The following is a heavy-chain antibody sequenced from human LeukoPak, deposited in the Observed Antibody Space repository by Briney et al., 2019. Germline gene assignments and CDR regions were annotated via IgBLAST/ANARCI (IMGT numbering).Heavy chain of an antibody. J-gene: IGHJ4*02. CDR2: IIPIFGTA. CDR1: GYTFTSYY. CDR3: ARRGVAGTTHFDY. Sequence: GASVKVSCKASGYTFTSYYMHWVRQAPGQGLEWMGGIIPIFGTANYAQKFQGRVTITADESTSTAYMELSSLRSEDTAVYYCARRGVAGTTHFDYWGQGTLVTVSS. D-gene: IGHD6-19*01. V-gene: IGHV1-69*13.